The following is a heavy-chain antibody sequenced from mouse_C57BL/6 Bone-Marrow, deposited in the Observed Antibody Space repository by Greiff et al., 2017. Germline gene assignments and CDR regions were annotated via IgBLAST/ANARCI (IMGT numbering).Heavy chain of an antibody. D-gene: IGHD1-1*01. CDR1: GFNIKDDY. Sequence: EVQLQQSGAELVRPGASVTLSCTASGFNIKDDYMHWVKQRPEQGLEWIGWIDPENGDTEYASKFQGQATITADTSANTAYLQLSSLTSKDTAVYYCTTDGRYYRSQGTTLTVAS. V-gene: IGHV14-4*01. CDR3: TTDGRYY. J-gene: IGHJ2*01. CDR2: IDPENGDT.